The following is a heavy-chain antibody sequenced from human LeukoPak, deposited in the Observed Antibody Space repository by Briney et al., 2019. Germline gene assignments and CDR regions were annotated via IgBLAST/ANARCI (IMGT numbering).Heavy chain of an antibody. J-gene: IGHJ2*01. CDR1: GFTFSNYW. CDR2: ISPDGGRI. CDR3: ARVGTGSWYFDL. Sequence: PGGSPRLSCAASGFTFSNYWMHWVRQAPGKGLVWVSRISPDGGRISYADSVQGRFTISRDNAKNTVYLQMNSLRAEDTAVYYCARVGTGSWYFDLWGRGTLVTFSS. D-gene: IGHD3-10*01. V-gene: IGHV3-74*01.